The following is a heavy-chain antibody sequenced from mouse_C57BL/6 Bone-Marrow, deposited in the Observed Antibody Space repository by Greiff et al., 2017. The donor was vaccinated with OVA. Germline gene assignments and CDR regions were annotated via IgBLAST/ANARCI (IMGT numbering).Heavy chain of an antibody. J-gene: IGHJ3*01. CDR1: GYTFTSYW. CDR3: ARSDYYGSSVFAY. V-gene: IGHV1-64*01. CDR2: IHPNSGST. Sequence: QVQLQQPGAELVKPGASVKLSCKASGYTFTSYWMHWVKQRPGQGLEWIGMIHPNSGSTNYNEKFKSQATLTVDKSSSTAYMQLSSLTSEDSAVYYCARSDYYGSSVFAYWGQGTLVTVSA. D-gene: IGHD1-1*01.